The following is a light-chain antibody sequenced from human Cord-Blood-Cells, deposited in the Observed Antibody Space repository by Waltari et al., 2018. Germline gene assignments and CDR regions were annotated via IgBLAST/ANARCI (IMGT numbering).Light chain of an antibody. J-gene: IGKJ1*01. CDR1: QSISSW. CDR3: QQYNSYSGT. V-gene: IGKV1-5*03. Sequence: DIQMTQSPPTLSAAVGERVTITCRASQSISSWLAWYQQKPGKAPKLLIYKASSLESGVPSRFSGSGSGTEFTLTISSLQPDDFATYYCQQYNSYSGTFGQGTKVEIK. CDR2: KAS.